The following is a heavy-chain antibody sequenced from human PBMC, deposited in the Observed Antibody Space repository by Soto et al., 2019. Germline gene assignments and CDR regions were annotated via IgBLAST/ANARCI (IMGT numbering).Heavy chain of an antibody. Sequence: AGGPLRRSCAASALIFENFGRSRVRQAPGKGMEWISSNSGSGFKKYYADSVMGRFTISRDNSKNTVYLQMNSLRAEDTAVYYCAKDRQGMVRGIPSYFDYWGQGALVTVS. CDR1: ALIFENFG. J-gene: IGHJ4*02. CDR2: NSGSGFKK. D-gene: IGHD3-10*01. V-gene: IGHV3-23*01. CDR3: AKDRQGMVRGIPSYFDY.